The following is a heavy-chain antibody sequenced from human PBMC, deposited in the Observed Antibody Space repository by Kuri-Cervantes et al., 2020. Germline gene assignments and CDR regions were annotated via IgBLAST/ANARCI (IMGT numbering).Heavy chain of an antibody. D-gene: IGHD3-22*01. V-gene: IGHV3-30*03. CDR1: GFTFSNYG. J-gene: IGHJ1*01. CDR3: ARDRDPIVVVIGYFQH. Sequence: GGSLRLSCAASGFTFSNYGMHWVRQAPGKGLEWVALISYHGSDKYYADSVKGRFTISGDNSKNTLYLQMNSLRAEDTAVYYCARDRDPIVVVIGYFQHWGQGTLVTVSS. CDR2: ISYHGSDK.